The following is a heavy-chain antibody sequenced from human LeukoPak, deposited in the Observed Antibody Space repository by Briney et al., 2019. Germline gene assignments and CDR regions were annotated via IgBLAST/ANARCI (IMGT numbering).Heavy chain of an antibody. Sequence: GGSLRLSCAGSGFTFNTYRMMWVRQAPGKGLEWVANINQDGSDIHCVDSVKGRFTISRDNAKNSLYLQMNSLRDEDTAVYYCARYEMDVWGQGTTVIVSS. J-gene: IGHJ6*02. D-gene: IGHD3-3*01. CDR3: ARYEMDV. V-gene: IGHV3-7*01. CDR1: GFTFNTYR. CDR2: INQDGSDI.